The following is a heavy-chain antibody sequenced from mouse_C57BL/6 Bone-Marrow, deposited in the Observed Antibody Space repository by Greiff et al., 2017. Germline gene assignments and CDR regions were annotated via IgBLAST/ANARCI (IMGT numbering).Heavy chain of an antibody. CDR3: ARGRYIWYFDV. J-gene: IGHJ1*03. CDR1: GFTFSSYA. Sequence: EVMLVESGGGLVKPGGSLKLSCAASGFTFSSYAMSWVRQTPEKRLEWVATISDGGSYTYYPDNLKGRFTIPRDNAKNNLYLQMSHLKSEDTAMYYCARGRYIWYFDVWGTGTTVTVSS. D-gene: IGHD2-14*01. V-gene: IGHV5-4*03. CDR2: ISDGGSYT.